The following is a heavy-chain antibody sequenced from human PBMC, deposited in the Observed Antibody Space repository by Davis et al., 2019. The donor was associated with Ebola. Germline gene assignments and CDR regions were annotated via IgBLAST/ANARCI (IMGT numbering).Heavy chain of an antibody. J-gene: IGHJ6*03. Sequence: PSETLSLTCTVSGGSISRGGSYWTWIRQHPGKGLEWIGYIYYGGSTYYNPSLKSRVTISLDTSKNQFSLNLRSVTAADTAVYYCARDLRYDSSGHDYYFYMDVWGKGTTVTVSS. V-gene: IGHV4-31*03. D-gene: IGHD3-22*01. CDR3: ARDLRYDSSGHDYYFYMDV. CDR2: IYYGGST. CDR1: GGSISRGGSY.